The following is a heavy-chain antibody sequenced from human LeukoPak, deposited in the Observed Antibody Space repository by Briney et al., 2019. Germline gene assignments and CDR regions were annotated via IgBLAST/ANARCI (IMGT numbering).Heavy chain of an antibody. J-gene: IGHJ4*02. V-gene: IGHV4-39*01. CDR1: GGSITTTDFD. D-gene: IGHD1-26*01. CDR2: ISSSGKA. Sequence: PSETLSLTCAVSGGSITTTDFDWAWISQPPGQGFEWIATISSSGKAYYYPSLMSRVTISVDTSKNQFSLDVTSVTAADTGLFYCARFKGGTGFDYWGRGILVIVS. CDR3: ARFKGGTGFDY.